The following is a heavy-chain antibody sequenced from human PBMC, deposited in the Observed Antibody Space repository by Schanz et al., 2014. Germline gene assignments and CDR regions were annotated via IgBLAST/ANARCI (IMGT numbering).Heavy chain of an antibody. J-gene: IGHJ6*02. CDR1: GVSITNNY. Sequence: QVQLQQSGPGLVRPSETLSLTCTISGVSITNNYWAWVRQPPGKGLEWLGEIIHDGRTNYNPSLKSRVTISADKSKNQFSLKMRSVTAADTAVYYCARTFYFASGTYHTPNYYYGLDVWGQGTTVTVSS. D-gene: IGHD3-10*01. CDR3: ARTFYFASGTYHTPNYYYGLDV. V-gene: IGHV4-59*01. CDR2: IIHDGRT.